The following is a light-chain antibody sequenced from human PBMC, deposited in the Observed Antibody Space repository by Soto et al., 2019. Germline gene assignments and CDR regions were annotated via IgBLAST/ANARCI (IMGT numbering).Light chain of an antibody. CDR2: DAS. CDR3: QQRSNWPGT. J-gene: IGKJ3*01. V-gene: IGKV3-11*01. Sequence: ELVLTQSPATLSLSPGERATLSCRASQSVSSYLAWYQQKPGQAPGLLIYDASNRATGTPARFSGSGSGTDFTLTISSLEPEDFAVYYCQQRSNWPGTFGPGTKVDIK. CDR1: QSVSSY.